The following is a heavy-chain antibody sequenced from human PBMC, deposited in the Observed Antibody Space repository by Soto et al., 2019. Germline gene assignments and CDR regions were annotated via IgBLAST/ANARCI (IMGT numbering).Heavy chain of an antibody. CDR3: AIGISGCYDC. D-gene: IGHD3-22*01. J-gene: IGHJ4*02. V-gene: IGHV1-69*06. Sequence: QVQLVQSGAEVKKPGSSVKVSCKASGGTFSSYAISWVRQAPGQGLEWMGGLIPIFGTANYAKKFQGRVTITADKATSPAYMELSGLRAEDTAVYYCAIGISGCYDCWGQGTLVAVSS. CDR2: LIPIFGTA. CDR1: GGTFSSYA.